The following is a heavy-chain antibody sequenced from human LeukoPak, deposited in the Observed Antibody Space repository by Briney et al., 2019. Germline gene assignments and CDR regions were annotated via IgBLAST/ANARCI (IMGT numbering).Heavy chain of an antibody. CDR1: GFAFGDFT. D-gene: IGHD1-26*01. CDR3: SVGGHFDY. J-gene: IGHJ4*02. CDR2: IRSKAYGGTT. V-gene: IGHV3-49*04. Sequence: GGSPRLSCTASGFAFGDFTMSWARQAPGKGLEWVGFIRSKAYGGTTEYAASVKGRFSISRDDSKNIVYLQMNSLRTDDTAVYYCSVGGHFDYWGQGALVTVSS.